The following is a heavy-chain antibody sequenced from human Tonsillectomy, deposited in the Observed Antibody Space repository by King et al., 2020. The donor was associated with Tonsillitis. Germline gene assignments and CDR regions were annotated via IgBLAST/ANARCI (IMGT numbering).Heavy chain of an antibody. J-gene: IGHJ4*02. CDR1: GFTFSNYG. CDR2: IWYDGSNE. Sequence: VQLVESGGGVVQPGRSLRLTCAASGFTFSNYGMHWVRQAPGTGLEWVAVIWYDGSNEYYADSVRGRFTISRDNSKNTLYLQMNSLRAEDSAVYYCARFQAEKSMATLHYWGQGTLVTVSS. CDR3: ARFQAEKSMATLHY. V-gene: IGHV3-33*08. D-gene: IGHD1-14*01.